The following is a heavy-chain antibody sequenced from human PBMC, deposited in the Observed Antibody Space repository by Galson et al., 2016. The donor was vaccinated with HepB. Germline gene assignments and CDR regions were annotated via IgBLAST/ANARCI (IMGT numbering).Heavy chain of an antibody. CDR1: GFTFRDYY. V-gene: IGHV3-11*01. CDR2: ISSSGNSI. D-gene: IGHD2-15*01. CDR3: ARLATGDLGNWYFDL. Sequence: SLRLSCAASGFTFRDYYMSWIRQAPGKGLERVSYISSSGNSIYNADSLRGRFTISRDNAMNSLSLQMNSLRVEDTAVYYCARLATGDLGNWYFDLWGRGSLVTVSS. J-gene: IGHJ2*01.